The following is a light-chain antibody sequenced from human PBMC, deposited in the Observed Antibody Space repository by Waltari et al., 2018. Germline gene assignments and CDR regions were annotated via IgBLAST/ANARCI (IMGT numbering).Light chain of an antibody. Sequence: DIVMTQSPDSLAVSLGERATLNCKSSPSVLYSSNNKNYLAWYQQKPGQPPKLLIYWASTRESGVPDRLSGSGSGTDFTLTISSLQAEDVAVYYCHQYYNIPFTFGPGTKVDIK. V-gene: IGKV4-1*01. CDR1: PSVLYSSNNKNY. J-gene: IGKJ3*01. CDR3: HQYYNIPFT. CDR2: WAS.